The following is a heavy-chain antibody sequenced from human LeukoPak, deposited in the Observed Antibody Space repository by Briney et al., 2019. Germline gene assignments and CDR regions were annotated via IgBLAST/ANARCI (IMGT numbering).Heavy chain of an antibody. CDR1: GGSISSHY. CDR2: IYYSGGT. V-gene: IGHV4-59*11. CDR3: ARASGPDYDFWSGYYNNWFDP. D-gene: IGHD3-3*01. J-gene: IGHJ5*02. Sequence: SETLSLTCTVSGGSISSHYWSWIRQPPGKGLEWIGYIYYSGGTNYNPSLKSRVTISVDTSKNQFSLKLSSVTAADTAVYYCARASGPDYDFWSGYYNNWFDPWGQGTLVTVSS.